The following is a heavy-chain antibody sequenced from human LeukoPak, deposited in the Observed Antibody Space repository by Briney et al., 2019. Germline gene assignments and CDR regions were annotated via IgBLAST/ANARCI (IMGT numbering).Heavy chain of an antibody. CDR2: FNSDGSST. Sequence: GGSLRLSCAASGFTFGSYWMHWVRQAPGKGLVWVSRFNSDGSSTSYADSVKGRFTISRDNAKNTLYLQMTSLRAADTAVYYCARETGKRGMDVWGQGTTVTVSS. J-gene: IGHJ6*02. D-gene: IGHD1-1*01. CDR1: GFTFGSYW. V-gene: IGHV3-74*01. CDR3: ARETGKRGMDV.